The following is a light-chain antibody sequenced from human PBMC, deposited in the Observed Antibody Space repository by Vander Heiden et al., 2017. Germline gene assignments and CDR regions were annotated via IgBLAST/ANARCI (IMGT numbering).Light chain of an antibody. J-gene: IGKJ1*01. CDR1: QDIGNY. Sequence: DIQMTQSPSSLSASVGDRVTITFRASQDIGNYLAWYQQKPGKVPQLLIYSASTWQWGVSSRFSGSGSGTDFALTISGLQPEDVATYYCQKYDDDPWTFGPGTKVEVK. CDR2: SAS. CDR3: QKYDDDPWT. V-gene: IGKV1-27*01.